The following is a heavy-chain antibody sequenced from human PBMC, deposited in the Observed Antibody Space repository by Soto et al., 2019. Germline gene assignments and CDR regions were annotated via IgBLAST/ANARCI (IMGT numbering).Heavy chain of an antibody. V-gene: IGHV3-64D*06. Sequence: GGSLRLSCSASGFTFSSYAMHWVRQAPGKGLEYVSAISSNGGSTYYADSVKGRFTISRDNSKNTLYLQMSSLRAEDTAVYYCAKSSADVATVSNWGQGTLATVSS. CDR1: GFTFSSYA. CDR3: AKSSADVATVSN. J-gene: IGHJ4*02. CDR2: ISSNGGST. D-gene: IGHD5-12*01.